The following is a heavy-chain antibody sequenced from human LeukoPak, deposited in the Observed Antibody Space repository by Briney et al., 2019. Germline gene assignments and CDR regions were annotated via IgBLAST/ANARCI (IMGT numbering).Heavy chain of an antibody. D-gene: IGHD3-16*01. CDR3: ACTLTDAFDI. Sequence: SETLSLTCTVSGGSISPYYWSWIRQPPGKGLEWIGYIYYSGSTNYNPSLKSRVTISVDTSKNQFSLKLSSVTAADTAVYYCACTLTDAFDIWGQGTMVTVSS. V-gene: IGHV4-59*08. CDR1: GGSISPYY. J-gene: IGHJ3*02. CDR2: IYYSGST.